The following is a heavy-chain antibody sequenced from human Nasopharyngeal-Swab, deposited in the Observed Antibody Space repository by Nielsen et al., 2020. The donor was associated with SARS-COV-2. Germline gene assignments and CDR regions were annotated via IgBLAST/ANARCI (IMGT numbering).Heavy chain of an antibody. CDR2: ISHSGST. D-gene: IGHD3-22*01. CDR3: ARGIGQYYYDSSGYYFFDY. Sequence: GSLRLSCAVYGGSFSGYYWSWIRQPPGRGLEGIGEISHSGSTNYNPSLKSRVTISVDTSKNQFSLKLSSVTAADTAVYYCARGIGQYYYDSSGYYFFDYWGQGTLVTVSS. J-gene: IGHJ4*02. CDR1: GGSFSGYY. V-gene: IGHV4-34*01.